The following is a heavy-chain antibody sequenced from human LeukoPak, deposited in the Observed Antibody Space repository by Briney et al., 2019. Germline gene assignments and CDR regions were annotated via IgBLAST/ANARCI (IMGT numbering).Heavy chain of an antibody. Sequence: SETLSLTCTVSGGSISSSSYYWGWIRQPPGKGLEWIGSIYYSGSTYYNPSLKSRVTISVDTSKNQFSLKLSSVTAADTAVYYCARRRSGGWYAADREYYFDYWGQGTLVTVSS. CDR2: IYYSGST. V-gene: IGHV4-39*01. D-gene: IGHD6-19*01. J-gene: IGHJ4*02. CDR1: GGSISSSSYY. CDR3: ARRRSGGWYAADREYYFDY.